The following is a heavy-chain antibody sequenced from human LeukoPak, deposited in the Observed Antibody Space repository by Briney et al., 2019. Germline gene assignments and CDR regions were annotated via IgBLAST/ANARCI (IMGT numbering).Heavy chain of an antibody. V-gene: IGHV1-69*06. CDR2: IIPIFGTA. Sequence: GASVKVSCKASGGTFSSYAISWVRQAPGQGLEWMGGIIPIFGTANHAQKFQGRVTITADKSTSTAYMELSSLRSEDTAVYYCAVYSSTLYYYYGMDVWGKGTTVTVSS. J-gene: IGHJ6*04. D-gene: IGHD6-13*01. CDR1: GGTFSSYA. CDR3: AVYSSTLYYYYGMDV.